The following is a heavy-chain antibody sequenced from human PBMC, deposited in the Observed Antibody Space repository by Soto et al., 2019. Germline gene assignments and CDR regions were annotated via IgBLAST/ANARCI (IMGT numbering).Heavy chain of an antibody. J-gene: IGHJ5*02. D-gene: IGHD6-13*01. Sequence: QVQLQESGPGLVKPSQTLSLTCTVSGGSISSGGYYWSWIRQHPGKGLEWIGYIYYSGSTYYNPSLKSRVTMSVDTSKNQFSLKLSSVTAADTAVYYCARGMHSSSWYWFDPWGQGTLVTVSS. CDR3: ARGMHSSSWYWFDP. V-gene: IGHV4-31*03. CDR1: GGSISSGGYY. CDR2: IYYSGST.